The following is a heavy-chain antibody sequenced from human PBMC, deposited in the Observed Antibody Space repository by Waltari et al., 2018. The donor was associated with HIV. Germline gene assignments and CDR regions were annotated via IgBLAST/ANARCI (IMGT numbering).Heavy chain of an antibody. CDR3: AVPRCNRANCHFAS. D-gene: IGHD1-1*01. V-gene: IGHV3-74*01. CDR2: INTDGTYT. Sequence: EVRLEESGGGLVQPGGSLRLSCAAPGFRFTSSWVHWVHQVPGKRPEWVSRINTDGTYTNYADAVRGRFSNSRDNAKNTLYLQMNSLKVEDTAVYFCAVPRCNRANCHFASWGQGTLVTVSS. CDR1: GFRFTSSW. J-gene: IGHJ4*02.